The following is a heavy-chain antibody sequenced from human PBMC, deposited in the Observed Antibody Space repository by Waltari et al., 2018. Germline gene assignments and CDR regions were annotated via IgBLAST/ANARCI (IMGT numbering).Heavy chain of an antibody. CDR3: ARVFGYYYYYMDV. CDR2: INDSGRT. V-gene: IGHV4-34*02. J-gene: IGHJ6*03. Sequence: QVHLQQWGAGLLKPSETLSLTCDVPGGSLSGYHWTWIRQPPGKGLEWIGEINDSGRTTYNPSLESRVTVSIDTANNQFSLRVRSVTAADTAVYYCARVFGYYYYYMDVWGKGTTVTISS. D-gene: IGHD3-3*01. CDR1: GGSLSGYH.